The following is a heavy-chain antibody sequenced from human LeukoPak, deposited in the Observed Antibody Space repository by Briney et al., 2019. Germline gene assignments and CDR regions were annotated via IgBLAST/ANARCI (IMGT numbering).Heavy chain of an antibody. Sequence: GASVKVSCKAPGYTFTGYYMHWVRQAPGQGLEWMGIINPSGGSTTYAQKFQGRVTMTRDTSTSTVYMDLSSLRSEDTAVYYCARQKVEWELLPWSAFDIWGQGTMVTVSS. D-gene: IGHD1-26*01. CDR3: ARQKVEWELLPWSAFDI. J-gene: IGHJ3*02. V-gene: IGHV1-46*01. CDR1: GYTFTGYY. CDR2: INPSGGST.